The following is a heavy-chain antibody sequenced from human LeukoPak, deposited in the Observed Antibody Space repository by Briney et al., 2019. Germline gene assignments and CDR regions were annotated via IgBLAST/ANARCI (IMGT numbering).Heavy chain of an antibody. CDR2: GST. CDR3: ARGRITIFGVGLYYYYGMDV. D-gene: IGHD3-3*01. Sequence: GSTNYNPSLKSRVTISVDTSKNQFSLKLSSVTAADTAVYYCARGRITIFGVGLYYYYGMDVWGQGTTVTVSS. V-gene: IGHV4-34*01. J-gene: IGHJ6*02.